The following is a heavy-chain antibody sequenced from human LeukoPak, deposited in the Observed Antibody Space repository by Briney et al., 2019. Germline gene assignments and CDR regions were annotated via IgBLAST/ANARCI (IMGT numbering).Heavy chain of an antibody. J-gene: IGHJ4*02. CDR3: AREEGGYFDS. CDR1: GFTFKTYW. CDR2: IKQDGSDK. Sequence: GGSLRLSCAASGFTFKTYWMSWVRQPPGKGLEWVANIKQDGSDKYYVDSVKGRFTISRDNAKNSLFLQINSLRFDDTAVFYCAREEGGYFDSWGQGTLVTVSS. V-gene: IGHV3-7*01.